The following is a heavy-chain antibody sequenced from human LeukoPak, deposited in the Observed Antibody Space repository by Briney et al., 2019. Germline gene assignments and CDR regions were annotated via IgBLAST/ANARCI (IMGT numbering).Heavy chain of an antibody. V-gene: IGHV1-8*01. D-gene: IGHD3-10*01. CDR2: MNPNSGDT. Sequence: ASVKVSCKASGYTFTSYDVNWVRQATGQGLEWMGWMNPNSGDTGYALKFQGRVTMSRSTSINTAYMELGSLRSEDTAVYYCARVPRRGDRFDPWGQRTLVTVSS. CDR3: ARVPRRGDRFDP. J-gene: IGHJ5*02. CDR1: GYTFTSYD.